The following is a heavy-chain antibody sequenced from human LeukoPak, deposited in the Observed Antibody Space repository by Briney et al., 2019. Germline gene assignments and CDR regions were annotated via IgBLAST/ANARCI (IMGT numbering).Heavy chain of an antibody. Sequence: ASVKVSCEASGDTFSIDYMHWVRQAPGQGLEWMGIINPSGGSRSYAQKFQGRVTMTRDMSTSTAYMELSSLRSEDTAVYYCARSQYCTNGVCYTYAFDIWGQGTMVTVSS. CDR2: INPSGGSR. CDR1: GDTFSIDY. CDR3: ARSQYCTNGVCYTYAFDI. D-gene: IGHD2-8*01. V-gene: IGHV1-46*01. J-gene: IGHJ3*02.